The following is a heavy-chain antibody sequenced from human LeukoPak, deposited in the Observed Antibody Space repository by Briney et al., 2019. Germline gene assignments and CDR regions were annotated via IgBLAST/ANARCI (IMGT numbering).Heavy chain of an antibody. CDR2: LSTNSGAT. CDR3: ARGGQPPG. V-gene: IGHV1-2*06. Sequence: GASVKVSCKASGYTFTSYGISWVRQAPGQGLEWMGRLSTNSGATNYAQKFQGRVTMTRDTSITTAYMELTRLTSDDTAVYYCARGGQPPGWGQGTLVTVSS. CDR1: GYTFTSYG. D-gene: IGHD5-12*01. J-gene: IGHJ4*02.